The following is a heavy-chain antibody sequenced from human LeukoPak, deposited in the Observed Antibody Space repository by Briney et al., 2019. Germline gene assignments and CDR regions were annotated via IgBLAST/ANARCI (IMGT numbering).Heavy chain of an antibody. CDR2: VYYTGST. CDR1: GASVTSGGFY. V-gene: IGHV4-39*01. J-gene: IGHJ5*02. D-gene: IGHD3-10*01. Sequence: SETLSLTCRVSGASVTSGGFYWGWLRQPPGKEPEWIATVYYTGSTYYNPSLKSRVTISIDTSKNQFSLRLTSMTATDTAIYHCARHSGSGSLSRPFDPWGQGTLVTVSS. CDR3: ARHSGSGSLSRPFDP.